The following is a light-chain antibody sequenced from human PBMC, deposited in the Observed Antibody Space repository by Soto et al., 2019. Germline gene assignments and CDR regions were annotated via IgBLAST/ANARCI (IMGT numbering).Light chain of an antibody. CDR1: QSISSL. CDR3: QQYNSYWT. J-gene: IGKJ1*01. Sequence: DIQMTQSPTTLSASVGDRVTITCRASQSISSLLAWYQQKPGTAPKLLIHDVSSLQGGVPSRFSGSGSGTEFTLTISSLQPDDFATYYCQQYNSYWTFGQGTKVDIK. CDR2: DVS. V-gene: IGKV1-5*01.